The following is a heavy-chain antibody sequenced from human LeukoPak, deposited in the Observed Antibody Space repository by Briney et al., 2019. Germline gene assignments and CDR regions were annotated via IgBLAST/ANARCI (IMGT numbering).Heavy chain of an antibody. V-gene: IGHV3-23*01. CDR2: ITGRRGNT. Sequence: GGSLRLSCAASGFTFSSFPMSWVRQAPGKGLQWVSGITGRRGNTYYADSVEGRFTISRDNSKNTLSLQMDSLRAEDTAIYYCARDRAAFDSWGQGTLVTVSS. CDR3: ARDRAAFDS. CDR1: GFTFSSFP. D-gene: IGHD6-25*01. J-gene: IGHJ4*02.